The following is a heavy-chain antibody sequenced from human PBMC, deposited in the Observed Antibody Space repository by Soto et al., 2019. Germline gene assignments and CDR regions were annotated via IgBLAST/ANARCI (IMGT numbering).Heavy chain of an antibody. CDR1: GFMFSSAW. V-gene: IGHV3-15*01. CDR3: LEGGNDF. CDR2: IKTKGDGETR. J-gene: IGHJ4*02. Sequence: EVQMVQSGGDLVKPGGSLRLSCVTSGFMFSSAWMNWVRQAPGKGLEWVARIKTKGDGETRDYAAPVKGRFTISRDDSKKTVYLQMNSLRAEDTAVYYCLEGGNDFWGKGNLVTVSS.